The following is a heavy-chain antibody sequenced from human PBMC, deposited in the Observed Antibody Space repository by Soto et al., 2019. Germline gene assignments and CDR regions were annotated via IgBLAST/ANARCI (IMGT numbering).Heavy chain of an antibody. D-gene: IGHD6-6*01. CDR2: ISAYNGNT. Sequence: QVQLVQSGAEVKKPGASVKVSCKASGYTFTSYGISWVRQAPGQGLEWMGWISAYNGNTNYAQKLQGRVTMTTDTSTSTAYRELRSRRSDDRAVYYCAGWSGSSAVYYSYYGMDVWAKGPRSPSP. CDR3: AGWSGSSAVYYSYYGMDV. CDR1: GYTFTSYG. V-gene: IGHV1-18*01. J-gene: IGHJ6*02.